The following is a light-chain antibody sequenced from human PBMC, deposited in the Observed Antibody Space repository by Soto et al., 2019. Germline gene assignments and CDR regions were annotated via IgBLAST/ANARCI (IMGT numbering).Light chain of an antibody. CDR1: SSNIGTNY. V-gene: IGLV1-47*01. CDR3: AAWDASLRSPL. CDR2: RND. Sequence: QSVLTQPPSTSGTPGQRVTISCSGSSSNIGTNYVYWYQQFPGTAPKLLIYRNDPRPSGVPDRFSGSMTGTSASLAISGLRSEDEADYYCAAWDASLRSPLFGGWTKVTVL. J-gene: IGLJ3*02.